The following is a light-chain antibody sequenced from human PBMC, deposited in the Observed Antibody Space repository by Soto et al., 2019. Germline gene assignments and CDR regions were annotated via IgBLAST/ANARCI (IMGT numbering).Light chain of an antibody. CDR2: AAS. CDR3: QESYSTPLA. CDR1: QNIHIF. V-gene: IGKV1-39*01. Sequence: DIQVTQSPSSLSASVGDRVTITCRTRQNIHIFLNWYQQKPGRAPMVVISAASNLESGVPSRFSGSGSGKEFTLTISNLQPGDSALYFCQESYSTPLAFGGGTRVEIK. J-gene: IGKJ4*01.